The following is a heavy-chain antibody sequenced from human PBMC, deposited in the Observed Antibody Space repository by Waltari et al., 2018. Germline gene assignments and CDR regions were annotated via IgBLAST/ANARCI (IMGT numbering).Heavy chain of an antibody. CDR1: GNSITDSP. CDR2: FDPEDGEG. D-gene: IGHD4-17*01. Sequence: QVQLVQSEAEVMKPGASVKVSCQVSGNSITDSPMHWVRQAPGKGLEWMGSFDPEDGEGTYAQGVLDRVTMTEDRSTNTAYMELSSLRLEDTAVYYCATGGDYDEYALHYFRGLDVWGQGTTVIVAS. J-gene: IGHJ6*02. V-gene: IGHV1-24*01. CDR3: ATGGDYDEYALHYFRGLDV.